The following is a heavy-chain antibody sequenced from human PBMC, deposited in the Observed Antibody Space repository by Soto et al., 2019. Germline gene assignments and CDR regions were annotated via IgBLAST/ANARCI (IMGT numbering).Heavy chain of an antibody. CDR2: ISYDGDEK. D-gene: IGHD2-21*02. CDR3: VKGYGGGGDLDAFDV. Sequence: QFQLVESGGGVVQPGRSLRLSCAASGFSLKNYGVHWVRQPPGKGLEWVALISYDGDEKYYADSVKGRFSLSRDISTNTLYVQLSSLRVEDTAVYYCVKGYGGGGDLDAFDVWGQGTLVTVSS. V-gene: IGHV3-30*18. CDR1: GFSLKNYG. J-gene: IGHJ3*01.